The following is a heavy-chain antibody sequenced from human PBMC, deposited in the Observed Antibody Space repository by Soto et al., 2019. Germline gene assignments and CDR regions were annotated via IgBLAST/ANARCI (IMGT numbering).Heavy chain of an antibody. Sequence: SGPTLVNPTQTLTLTCTSSGFSLSTSGMCVSWIRQPPGKALEWLARIDWDDDKYYSTSLKTRLTISKDTSKNQVVLTMTNMDPVDTATYYCARIPLYYGGNSLRDFNYHCYRMAVWGQGTTVTVSS. CDR1: GFSLSTSGMC. D-gene: IGHD4-17*01. J-gene: IGHJ6*02. CDR2: IDWDDDK. CDR3: ARIPLYYGGNSLRDFNYHCYRMAV. V-gene: IGHV2-70*11.